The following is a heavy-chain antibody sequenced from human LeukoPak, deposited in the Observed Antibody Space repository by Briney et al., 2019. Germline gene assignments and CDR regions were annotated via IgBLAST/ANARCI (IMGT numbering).Heavy chain of an antibody. CDR1: GGSISSGNW. CDR2: IYYSGST. J-gene: IGHJ4*02. Sequence: PSETLSLTCAVSGGSISSGNWWSWVRQPPGKGLQWIGYIYYSGSTNYNPSLKSRVTISVDTSKNQFSLKLSSVTAADTAVYYCARGSDYGANLIDYWGQGTLVTVSS. D-gene: IGHD4-23*01. V-gene: IGHV4-4*02. CDR3: ARGSDYGANLIDY.